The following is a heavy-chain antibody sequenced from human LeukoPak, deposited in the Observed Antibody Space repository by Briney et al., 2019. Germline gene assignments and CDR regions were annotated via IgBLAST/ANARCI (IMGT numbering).Heavy chain of an antibody. Sequence: TGGSLRLSCAASGFNVSSIYMSWVRQAPGKGLEWVSSISSSSSYIYYADSVKGRFTISRDNAKNSLYLQMNSLRAEDTAVYYCARDRLLDYWGQGTLVTVSS. CDR2: ISSSSSYI. CDR3: ARDRLLDY. V-gene: IGHV3-21*01. J-gene: IGHJ4*02. CDR1: GFNVSSIY. D-gene: IGHD5-12*01.